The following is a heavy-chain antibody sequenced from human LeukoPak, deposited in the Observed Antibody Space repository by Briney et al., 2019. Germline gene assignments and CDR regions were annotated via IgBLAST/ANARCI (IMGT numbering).Heavy chain of an antibody. J-gene: IGHJ4*02. Sequence: PGGPLRLSCAASGFTFSTYCMHWVRQAPGKGPMWVSRICPDGTVTNYADSVKARFIISRENPRNTVYLQMNSVRVEDTSVYYCVRDFRSADYWGQGTLVTVSS. CDR3: VRDFRSADY. CDR2: ICPDGTVT. CDR1: GFTFSTYC. V-gene: IGHV3-74*01.